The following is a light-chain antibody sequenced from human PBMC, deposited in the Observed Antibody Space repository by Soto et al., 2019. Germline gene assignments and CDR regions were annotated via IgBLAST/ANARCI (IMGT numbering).Light chain of an antibody. J-gene: IGLJ1*01. V-gene: IGLV1-40*01. Sequence: QSALTQPPSVSGAPGQRVTISCPGSSFNIGAGYDVHWYQHLPGAAPKLLIYDNNNRPSGVPDRFSGSKSGTSASLAITGLQAEDEAEYYCQSYDSGLTGYVFGTGTKVTVL. CDR1: SFNIGAGYD. CDR2: DNN. CDR3: QSYDSGLTGYV.